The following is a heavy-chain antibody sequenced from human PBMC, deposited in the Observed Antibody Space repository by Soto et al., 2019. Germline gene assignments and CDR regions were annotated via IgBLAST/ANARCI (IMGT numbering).Heavy chain of an antibody. Sequence: SETLSLTCDVSGDSISTYYWSWIRQPPGKGLEWIGYVYYSGSSLYNPSLESRVTLSIDMSKKQVSLKLNSVIAASTAASYFSRTRMIQSWIDYWGQGTLVTVSS. J-gene: IGHJ4*01. D-gene: IGHD3-16*01. CDR2: VYYSGSS. V-gene: IGHV4-59*01. CDR3: SRTRMIQSWIDY. CDR1: GDSISTYY.